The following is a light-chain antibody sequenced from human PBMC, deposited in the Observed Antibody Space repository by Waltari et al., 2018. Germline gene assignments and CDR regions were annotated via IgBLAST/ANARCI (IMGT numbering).Light chain of an antibody. CDR3: QQSYGTPHT. CDR2: TAS. J-gene: IGKJ2*01. CDR1: QSTNNY. V-gene: IGKV1-39*01. Sequence: DIQITQSPSSLSASVGDRVTITCRASQSTNNYLNWYQQKPGKAPKLLIYTASTLQSGVPSRFSGSGSGTDFSLTISSLQPEDSATYYCQQSYGTPHTFGQGTKVEI.